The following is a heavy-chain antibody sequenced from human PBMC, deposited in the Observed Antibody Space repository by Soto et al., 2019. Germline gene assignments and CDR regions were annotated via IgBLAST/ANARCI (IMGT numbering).Heavy chain of an antibody. J-gene: IGHJ3*02. CDR1: GFTFSDYS. CDR3: ARRSAVTTSHSFDI. CDR2: IRSTDSSI. Sequence: QEQLVESGGGLVKPGGSLRLSCAASGFTFSDYSMSWIRQAPGKGLEWISYIRSTDSSIFYADSVKGRFTISRDNARSSLYLQMDSLRAEDTAVYYCARRSAVTTSHSFDIWGQGTMVTPSS. V-gene: IGHV3-11*01. D-gene: IGHD4-17*01.